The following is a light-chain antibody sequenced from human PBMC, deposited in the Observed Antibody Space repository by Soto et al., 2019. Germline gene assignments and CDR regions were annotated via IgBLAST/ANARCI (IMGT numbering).Light chain of an antibody. Sequence: QAVVTQEPSFSVSPGRTVTLTCGLSSGSVSTSYYPSWYQQTPGQAPRTLIYSTNTRSSGVPDRFSGFILGNKAALTITGAQADDESDYYCVLYMGSGIPVFGGGTKLTVL. CDR3: VLYMGSGIPV. V-gene: IGLV8-61*01. J-gene: IGLJ3*02. CDR1: SGSVSTSYY. CDR2: STN.